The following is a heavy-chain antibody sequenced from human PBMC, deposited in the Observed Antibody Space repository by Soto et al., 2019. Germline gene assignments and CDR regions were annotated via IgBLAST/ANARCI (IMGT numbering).Heavy chain of an antibody. CDR1: GCTCISYA. Sequence: PVGSLRHSCAASGCTCISYAMSWVRQAPGKGLEWVSAISGSGGSTYYADSVKGRFTISRDNSKNTLYLQMNSLRAEDTAVYYCVSSFGGVIVYFDYWGQGTLVTVSS. CDR2: ISGSGGST. V-gene: IGHV3-23*01. J-gene: IGHJ4*02. CDR3: VSSFGGVIVYFDY. D-gene: IGHD3-16*02.